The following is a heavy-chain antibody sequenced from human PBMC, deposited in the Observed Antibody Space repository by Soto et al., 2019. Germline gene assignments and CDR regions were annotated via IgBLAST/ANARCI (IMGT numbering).Heavy chain of an antibody. Sequence: QVQLVESGGGVVQPGRSLRLSCAASGFTFSSYGMHWVRQAPGKGLERVAVISYDGSNTYYADSVKGRFTISRDNSKNTLYLQMNSLRAGDTAAYYCAKDRSSGTMVRGVIITHWFDPWGQGTLVTVSS. D-gene: IGHD3-10*01. V-gene: IGHV3-30*18. CDR1: GFTFSSYG. CDR2: ISYDGSNT. J-gene: IGHJ5*02. CDR3: AKDRSSGTMVRGVIITHWFDP.